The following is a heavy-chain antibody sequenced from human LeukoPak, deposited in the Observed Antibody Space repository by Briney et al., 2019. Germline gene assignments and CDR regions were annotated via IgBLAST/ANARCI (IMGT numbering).Heavy chain of an antibody. V-gene: IGHV3-23*01. D-gene: IGHD2-2*01. J-gene: IGHJ5*02. CDR2: ISGGGGST. CDR3: AKGGYCSSTSCYVGWFDP. Sequence: GGSLRLSCAASGFTFSNSGMHWVRQAPGKGLEWVSVISGGGGSTYYADSVKGRFTISRDNSKSTLFLQMNSLRAEDTAVYYCAKGGYCSSTSCYVGWFDPWGQGTLVPVSS. CDR1: GFTFSNSG.